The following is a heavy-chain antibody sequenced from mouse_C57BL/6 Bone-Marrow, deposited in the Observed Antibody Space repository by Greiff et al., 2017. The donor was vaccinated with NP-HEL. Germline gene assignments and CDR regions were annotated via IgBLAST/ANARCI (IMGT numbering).Heavy chain of an antibody. CDR2: ISYDGSN. CDR3: ARVGAFDY. CDR1: GYSITSGYY. Sequence: EVQRVESGPGLVKPSQSLSLTCSVTGYSITSGYYWNWIRQFPGNKLEWMGYISYDGSNNYNPSLKNRISITRDTSKNQFFLKLNSVTTEDTATYYCARVGAFDYWGQGTTLTVSS. V-gene: IGHV3-6*01. J-gene: IGHJ2*01.